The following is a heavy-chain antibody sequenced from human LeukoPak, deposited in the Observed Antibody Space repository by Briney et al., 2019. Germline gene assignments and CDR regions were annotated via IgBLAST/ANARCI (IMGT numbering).Heavy chain of an antibody. J-gene: IGHJ6*04. Sequence: SETLSLTCAVSGDSISSGYYWGWIRQPPGKGLEWIGSIFHSGSTYYNPSLKSRVNMSVDTSKNQISLKLSSVTAADTAVYYCARASGSYGSGSYYYGMDVWGKGTTVTVSS. D-gene: IGHD3-10*01. CDR3: ARASGSYGSGSYYYGMDV. CDR1: GDSISSGYY. V-gene: IGHV4-38-2*01. CDR2: IFHSGST.